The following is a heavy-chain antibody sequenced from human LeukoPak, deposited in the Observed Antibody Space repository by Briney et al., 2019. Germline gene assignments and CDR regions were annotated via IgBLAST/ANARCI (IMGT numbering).Heavy chain of an antibody. CDR3: ARGPRGRSGGYIYYYYYMDV. D-gene: IGHD1-26*01. V-gene: IGHV1-46*01. CDR1: GYTFTSYY. J-gene: IGHJ6*03. Sequence: ASVKVSCKASGYTFTSYYMHWVRQAPGQGLEWMGIINPSGGSTSYAQKFQGRVTMTRDTSTSTVYMELSSLRSEDTAVYYCARGPRGRSGGYIYYYYYMDVWGKGTTVTVSS. CDR2: INPSGGST.